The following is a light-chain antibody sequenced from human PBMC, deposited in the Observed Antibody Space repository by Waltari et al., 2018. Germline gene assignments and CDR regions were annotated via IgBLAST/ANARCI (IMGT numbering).Light chain of an antibody. Sequence: DIHLTQSPSYLSASVGDRVTITCRASRGISSYLAWYQQKPGKAPKLLIYAASTLQSGVPLRFSGNGSGTEFTLTISSLQPEDFATYYCQQVNTYSWTFGQGTKVEIK. V-gene: IGKV1-9*01. CDR1: RGISSY. CDR2: AAS. J-gene: IGKJ1*01. CDR3: QQVNTYSWT.